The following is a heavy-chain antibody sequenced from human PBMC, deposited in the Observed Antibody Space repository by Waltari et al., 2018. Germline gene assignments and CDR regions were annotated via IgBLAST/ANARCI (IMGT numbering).Heavy chain of an antibody. V-gene: IGHV1-46*01. CDR3: ATDTGALWMDV. J-gene: IGHJ6*02. CDR1: ESTFSSSY. CDR2: INPSGGST. D-gene: IGHD2-21*01. Sequence: QVQLVQSGAEVKKPGASVKISCKTSESTFSSSYVHWVRQAPGQGLEWMGIINPSGGSTIYAQRFQGRVTMTRDTSTSTVYMELSSLKSEDTAEYYCATDTGALWMDVWGQGTTVTVSS.